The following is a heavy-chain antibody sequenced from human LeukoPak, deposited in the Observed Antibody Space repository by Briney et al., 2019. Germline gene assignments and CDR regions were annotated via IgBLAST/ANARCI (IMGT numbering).Heavy chain of an antibody. CDR2: IHRSGTT. J-gene: IGHJ6*02. CDR1: GGSISTYS. D-gene: IGHD3-10*01. CDR3: ARGSGGGSGSYYKDHYYGMDV. Sequence: PTETLSLTCTVSGGSISTYSWSWVRQPAGNALESIGRIHRSGTTNYNPSLKSRVTMSVDTSKNQFSLKLNTVTAADTAVYYCARGSGGGSGSYYKDHYYGMDVWGPGTTVTVS. V-gene: IGHV4-4*07.